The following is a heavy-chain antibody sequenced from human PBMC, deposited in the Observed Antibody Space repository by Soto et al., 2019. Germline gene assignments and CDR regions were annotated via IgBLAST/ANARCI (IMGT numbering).Heavy chain of an antibody. V-gene: IGHV3-15*07. CDR3: TTMVADWNYVYLPVSGMDV. CDR2: IKSKTDGGTT. Sequence: GGSLRLSCAASGFTFSNAWMNWVRQAPGKGLEWVGRIKSKTDGGTTDYAAPVKGRFTISRDDSKNTLYLQMNSLKTEDTAVYYCTTMVADWNYVYLPVSGMDVWGQGTTVTVSS. D-gene: IGHD1-7*01. J-gene: IGHJ6*02. CDR1: GFTFSNAW.